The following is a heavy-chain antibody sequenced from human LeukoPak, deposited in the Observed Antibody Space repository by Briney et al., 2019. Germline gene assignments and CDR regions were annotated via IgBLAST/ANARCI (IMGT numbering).Heavy chain of an antibody. CDR1: GGSFSGYY. D-gene: IGHD3-3*01. J-gene: IGHJ5*02. Sequence: SETLSLTCAVYGGSFSGYYWSWLRQPPGKGLEWIGEINHSGSTNYNPSLKSRVTISVDTSKNQFSLKLSSVTAADTAVYYCARGLIFRVVIIRRWFDPWGQGTLVTVSS. V-gene: IGHV4-34*01. CDR2: INHSGST. CDR3: ARGLIFRVVIIRRWFDP.